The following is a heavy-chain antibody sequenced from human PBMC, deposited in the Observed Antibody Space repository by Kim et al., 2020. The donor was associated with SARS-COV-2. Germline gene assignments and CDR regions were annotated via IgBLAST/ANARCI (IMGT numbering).Heavy chain of an antibody. Sequence: SETLSLTCAVSPGSITYYYWSWIRQPPGKGLEWIGYIYHSGITSYNPSLKSRVTMSLDTSMNQFSLSLNSVTTADTAVYYCARVPGVPAYYTWFDPWGQGTLVTVSS. J-gene: IGHJ5*02. D-gene: IGHD2-15*01. CDR1: PGSITYYY. CDR3: ARVPGVPAYYTWFDP. V-gene: IGHV4-59*13. CDR2: IYHSGIT.